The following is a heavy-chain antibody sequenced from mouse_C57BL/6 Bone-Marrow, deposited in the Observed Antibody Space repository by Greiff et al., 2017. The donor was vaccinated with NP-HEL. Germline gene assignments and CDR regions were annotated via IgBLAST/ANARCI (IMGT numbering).Heavy chain of an antibody. Sequence: QVHVKQSGPELVKPGASVKLSCKASGYTFTSYDINWVKQRPGQGLEWIGWIYPRDGSTKYNEKFKGKATLTVDTSSSTAYMELHSLTSEDSAVYFCARDYYGSSYYFDYWGQGTTLTVSS. J-gene: IGHJ2*01. V-gene: IGHV1-85*01. CDR3: ARDYYGSSYYFDY. CDR1: GYTFTSYD. CDR2: IYPRDGST. D-gene: IGHD1-1*01.